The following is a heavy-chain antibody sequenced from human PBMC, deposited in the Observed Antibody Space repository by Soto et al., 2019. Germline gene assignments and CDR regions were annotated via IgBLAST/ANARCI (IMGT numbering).Heavy chain of an antibody. J-gene: IGHJ4*02. V-gene: IGHV3-15*01. CDR1: GFTFSNAW. Sequence: PGGSLRLSCAASGFTFSNAWMSWVRQAPGKGLEWVGRIKSKTDGGTTDYAAPVKGRFTISRDDSKNTLYLQMNSLKTEDTAVYYYTTDYYDSSGYDHWGQGTLVTVSS. CDR3: TTDYYDSSGYDH. CDR2: IKSKTDGGTT. D-gene: IGHD3-22*01.